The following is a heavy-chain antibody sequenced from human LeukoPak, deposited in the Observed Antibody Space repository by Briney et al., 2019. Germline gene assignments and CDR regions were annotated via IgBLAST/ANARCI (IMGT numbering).Heavy chain of an antibody. J-gene: IGHJ4*02. V-gene: IGHV1-2*02. D-gene: IGHD6-13*01. Sequence: ASVKVSCKASGYTFTGYYIHWVRQAPGQGLEWMGWINPNSGDTTYAQKFQGRVTMTKDTSITTAYMELSRLRSDDTAVYYCARCGSTWYLYWSQGTLVTVSS. CDR3: ARCGSTWYLY. CDR2: INPNSGDT. CDR1: GYTFTGYY.